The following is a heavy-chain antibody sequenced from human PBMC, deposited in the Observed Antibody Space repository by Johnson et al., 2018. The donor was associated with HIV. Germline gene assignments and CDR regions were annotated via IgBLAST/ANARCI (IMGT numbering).Heavy chain of an antibody. CDR3: TSTARMTIFGVVITQPDAFDI. D-gene: IGHD3-3*01. CDR2: IKSKTDGGTT. V-gene: IGHV3-15*01. Sequence: VQLVESGGGLVQPGGSLRLSCAASGFSFSNYAMTWVRQAPGKGLEWVGRIKSKTDGGTTDYAAPVKGRFTISRDDSKNTLYLQMNSLKTEDTAVYYCTSTARMTIFGVVITQPDAFDIWGQGTMVTVSS. CDR1: GFSFSNYA. J-gene: IGHJ3*02.